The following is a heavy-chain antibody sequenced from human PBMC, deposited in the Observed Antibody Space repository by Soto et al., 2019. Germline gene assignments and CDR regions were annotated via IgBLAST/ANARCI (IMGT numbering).Heavy chain of an antibody. J-gene: IGHJ4*02. V-gene: IGHV1-69*13. CDR1: GGTFSSYR. CDR3: ARDSGAKLSSS. Sequence: SVKVSCKASGGTFSSYRINWVRQAPGQGLEWVGGIVPIRRTADYAQTFQGRVSITADESARTSYMELRSLRSQDTAVYYCARDSGAKLSSSWGQGTLVTVSS. D-gene: IGHD6-13*01. CDR2: IVPIRRTA.